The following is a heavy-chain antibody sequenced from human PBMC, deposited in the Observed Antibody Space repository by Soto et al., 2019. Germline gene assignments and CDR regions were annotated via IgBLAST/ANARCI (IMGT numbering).Heavy chain of an antibody. Sequence: SETLSLTCAVYGGSFSGYYWSWIRQPPGKGLEWIGEINHSGSTNYNPSLKSRVTISVDTSKNQFSLKLSSVTAADTAVYYCARAGTKRGTSDWFDPWGQGTLVTVSS. J-gene: IGHJ5*02. CDR3: ARAGTKRGTSDWFDP. CDR1: GGSFSGYY. CDR2: INHSGST. V-gene: IGHV4-34*01. D-gene: IGHD1-26*01.